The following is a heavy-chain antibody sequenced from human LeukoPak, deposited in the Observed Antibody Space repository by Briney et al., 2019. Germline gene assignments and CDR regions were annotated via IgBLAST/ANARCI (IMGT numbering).Heavy chain of an antibody. CDR3: ARGGVGYAPFDP. J-gene: IGHJ5*02. CDR1: GGSLSSYY. CDR2: IYTSGST. Sequence: SETLSLTCTGPGGSLSSYYRSWLWQPAGKGLEWIGRIYTSGSTNYNPSLQRRVTMSIDTSKNQFSLKLSSVTAAVTAVYHCARGGVGYAPFDPWGQGTLVTVSS. D-gene: IGHD3-10*01. V-gene: IGHV4-4*07.